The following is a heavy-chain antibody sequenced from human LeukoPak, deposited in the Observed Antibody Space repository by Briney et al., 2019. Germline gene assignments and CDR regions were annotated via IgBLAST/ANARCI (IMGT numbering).Heavy chain of an antibody. V-gene: IGHV4-30-2*01. CDR3: AREQLAGWFDY. CDR2: IYHSGST. J-gene: IGHJ4*02. Sequence: SQTLSLTCAVSGGSISSGGYSWSWIRQLPGKGLEWIGYIYHSGSTYYNPSLKSRVTISVDRSKNQFSLKLSSVTAADTAVYYCAREQLAGWFDYWGQGTLVTVSS. CDR1: GGSISSGGYS. D-gene: IGHD6-6*01.